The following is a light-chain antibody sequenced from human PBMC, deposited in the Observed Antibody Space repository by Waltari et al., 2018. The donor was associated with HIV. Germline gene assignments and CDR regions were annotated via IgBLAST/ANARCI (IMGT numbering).Light chain of an antibody. CDR3: QSYDNSLSGWV. CDR1: RSTLGAGYD. V-gene: IGLV1-40*01. CDR2: DDN. J-gene: IGLJ3*02. Sequence: QSVLTQPPSVSGAPGQRVAIPCHGRRSTLGAGYDVQWYQPFPGTAPKLLIYDDNNRPSGVPARFSGSKSGTSASLAITGLQAADEADYYCQSYDNSLSGWVFGGGTKLTVL.